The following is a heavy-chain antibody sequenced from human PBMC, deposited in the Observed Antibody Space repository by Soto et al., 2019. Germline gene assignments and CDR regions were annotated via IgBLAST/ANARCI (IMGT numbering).Heavy chain of an antibody. CDR1: EGTFSSYA. V-gene: IGHV1-69*13. D-gene: IGHD6-6*01. CDR3: ARDSPSSSSEYWFDP. CDR2: IIPIFGTA. J-gene: IGHJ5*02. Sequence: ASVTVSCKASEGTFSSYAISWVRQAPGQGLEWMGGIIPIFGTANYAQKFQGRVTITADESTSTAYMELSSLRSEDTAVYYCARDSPSSSSEYWFDPWGQGTLVTVSS.